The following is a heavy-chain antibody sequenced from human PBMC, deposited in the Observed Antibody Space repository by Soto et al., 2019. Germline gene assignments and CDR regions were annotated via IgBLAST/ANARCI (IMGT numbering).Heavy chain of an antibody. D-gene: IGHD6-19*01. V-gene: IGHV1-18*01. CDR3: ARFASSGWFDFDF. Sequence: ASVKVSCKASGYTFTNYGISWVRQAPGQGPEWMGWISVYNGNTKYAQKVQDRVTVTADIPTSTGYMELRGLRSDDTAVYYCARFASSGWFDFDFWGQGTLVTVSS. CDR1: GYTFTNYG. CDR2: ISVYNGNT. J-gene: IGHJ4*02.